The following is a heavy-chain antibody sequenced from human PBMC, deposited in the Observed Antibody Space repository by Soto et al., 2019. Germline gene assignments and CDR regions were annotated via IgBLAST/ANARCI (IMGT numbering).Heavy chain of an antibody. V-gene: IGHV4-38-2*01. CDR3: ERGLYGGNFDS. CDR1: DYSINSNYY. CDR2: IHHSGTT. D-gene: IGHD2-15*01. J-gene: IGHJ4*02. Sequence: KASETLSLTCDVSDYSINSNYYWLWIRQPPGKGLEWIGAIHHSGTTYYTPSLKSRVTISMDTSKNHFSLKLTSMTATDTAMYYCERGLYGGNFDSWGQGTPVTVSS.